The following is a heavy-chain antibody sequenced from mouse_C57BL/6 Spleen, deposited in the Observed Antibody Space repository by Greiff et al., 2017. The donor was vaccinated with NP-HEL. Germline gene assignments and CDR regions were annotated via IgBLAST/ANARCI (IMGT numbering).Heavy chain of an antibody. D-gene: IGHD3-2*02. CDR1: GYTFTDYE. CDR3: TRYPRDSSGYPWFAY. V-gene: IGHV1-15*01. CDR2: IDPETGGT. Sequence: VKLVESGAELVRPGASVTLSCKASGYTFTDYEMHWVKQTPVHGLEWIGAIDPETGGTAYNQKFKGKAILTADKSSSTAYMELRSLTSEDSAVYYCTRYPRDSSGYPWFAYWGQGTLVTVSA. J-gene: IGHJ3*01.